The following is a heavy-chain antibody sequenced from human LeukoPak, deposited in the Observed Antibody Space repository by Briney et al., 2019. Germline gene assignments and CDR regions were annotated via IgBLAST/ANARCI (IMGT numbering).Heavy chain of an antibody. J-gene: IGHJ4*02. V-gene: IGHV1-2*02. CDR3: AREFHGDSVDY. D-gene: IGHD4-17*01. Sequence: ASVKVSCKASGYTFTGYYMHWVRQAPGRGLEWMGWINPNSGGTNYAQKFQGRVTMTRDTSISTAYMELSRLRSDDAAVYYCAREFHGDSVDYWGQGTLVTVSS. CDR2: INPNSGGT. CDR1: GYTFTGYY.